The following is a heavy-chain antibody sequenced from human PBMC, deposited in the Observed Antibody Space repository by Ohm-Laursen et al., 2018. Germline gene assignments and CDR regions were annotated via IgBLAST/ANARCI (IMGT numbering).Heavy chain of an antibody. D-gene: IGHD2-2*01. V-gene: IGHV4-59*12. CDR2: INHSGST. J-gene: IGHJ6*02. CDR3: ARDLIAYCPTTSCDNFGMDV. CDR1: GASINLYY. Sequence: GTLSLTCTVSGASINLYYWSWIRQPPGKGLERIGYINHSGSTNYNPSLKSRLTISVDTSKNQFSLKLTSVTAADTAAYYCARDLIAYCPTTSCDNFGMDVWGQGTTVTVSS.